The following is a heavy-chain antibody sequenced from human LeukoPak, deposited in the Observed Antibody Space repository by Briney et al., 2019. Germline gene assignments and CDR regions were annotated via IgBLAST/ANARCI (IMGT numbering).Heavy chain of an antibody. CDR1: GYSISSGYY. CDR3: ARGYCSSTSCYWRY. Sequence: SETLSLTCAVSGYSISSGYYWSWIRQPAGKGLEWIGRIYTSGSTNYNPSLKSRVTISVDTSKNQFSLKLSSVTAADTAVYYCARGYCSSTSCYWRYWGQGTLVTVSS. J-gene: IGHJ4*02. D-gene: IGHD2-2*01. CDR2: IYTSGST. V-gene: IGHV4-61*02.